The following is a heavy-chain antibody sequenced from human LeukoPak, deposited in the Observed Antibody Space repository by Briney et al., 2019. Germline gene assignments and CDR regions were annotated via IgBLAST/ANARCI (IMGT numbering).Heavy chain of an antibody. V-gene: IGHV3-23*01. CDR3: ARDEGGVWGSYRYYFDY. J-gene: IGHJ4*02. Sequence: GGSLRLSCAASGFTFSSYGMSWVRQAPGKGLEWVSAISGSGGSTYYADSVKGRFTISRDNSKNTLYLQMNSLRAEDTAVYYCARDEGGVWGSYRYYFDYWGQGTLVTVSS. D-gene: IGHD3-16*02. CDR2: ISGSGGST. CDR1: GFTFSSYG.